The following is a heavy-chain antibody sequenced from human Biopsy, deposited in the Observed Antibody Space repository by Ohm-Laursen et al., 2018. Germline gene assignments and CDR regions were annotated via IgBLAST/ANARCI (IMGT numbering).Heavy chain of an antibody. Sequence: SLRLSCSASGFTFSSYEMDWVRQAPGKGLEWVGRARNKANSYTIEYAASVMGRFTISRDDSQNSLYLQMNSLQTEDTAVYFCAKEGRLLGIPHTYYFDSWGQGTLVTVSS. D-gene: IGHD1-26*01. V-gene: IGHV3-72*01. CDR1: GFTFSSYE. J-gene: IGHJ4*02. CDR2: ARNKANSYTI. CDR3: AKEGRLLGIPHTYYFDS.